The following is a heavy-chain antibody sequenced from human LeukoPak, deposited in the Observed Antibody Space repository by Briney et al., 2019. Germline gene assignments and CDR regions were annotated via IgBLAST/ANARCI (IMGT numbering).Heavy chain of an antibody. V-gene: IGHV4-59*12. CDR1: GGSISSYY. J-gene: IGHJ4*02. CDR3: ASGYNWNSEYYFDY. Sequence: SETLSLTCTVSGGSISSYYWSWIRQPPGKGLEWIGDIYYSGSTKYNPSLKSRVTISVDTSKNQFSLKLSSVTAADTAVYYCASGYNWNSEYYFDYWGQGTLVTVSS. CDR2: IYYSGST. D-gene: IGHD1-7*01.